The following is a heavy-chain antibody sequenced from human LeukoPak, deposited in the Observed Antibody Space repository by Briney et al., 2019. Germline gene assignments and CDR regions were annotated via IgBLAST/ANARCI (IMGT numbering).Heavy chain of an antibody. D-gene: IGHD5-18*01. J-gene: IGHJ4*02. CDR2: INPSGGST. Sequence: ASVKVSCKASGGTFSSYYMYWVRQASGQGLEWMGIINPSGGSTSYAQKFQGRVTMTRDTSTSTVYMELSSLRSEDTAVYYCAKGYSYGPFDYWGQGTLVTVSS. CDR3: AKGYSYGPFDY. CDR1: GGTFSSYY. V-gene: IGHV1-46*01.